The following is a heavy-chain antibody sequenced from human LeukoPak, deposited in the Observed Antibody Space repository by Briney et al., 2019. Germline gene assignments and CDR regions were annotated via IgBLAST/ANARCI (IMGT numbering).Heavy chain of an antibody. V-gene: IGHV4-39*07. CDR3: AREILYDSTGYYI. Sequence: PSETLSLTCTVSGGSIISNSYYFGWIRQPPGKGLEWIGSIYYSGSTYYNPSLKNRVSISVDTSKNQFSLKLRSVTAADTAVYYCAREILYDSTGYYIWGQGTLVTVSS. CDR1: GGSIISNSYY. CDR2: IYYSGST. D-gene: IGHD3-22*01. J-gene: IGHJ4*02.